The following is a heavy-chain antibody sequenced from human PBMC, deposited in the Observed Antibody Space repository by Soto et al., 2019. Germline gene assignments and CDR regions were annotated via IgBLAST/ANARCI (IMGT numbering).Heavy chain of an antibody. V-gene: IGHV4-31*03. D-gene: IGHD3-22*01. CDR2: IYYSGST. CDR1: GGSISSGGYY. J-gene: IGHJ4*02. CDR3: ARERDDSGGYYLIDY. Sequence: SETLSLTCTVSGGSISSGGYYWSWIRQHPGKGLEWIGYIYYSGSTYYNPSLKSRVTISVDTSKNQFSLKLSSVTAADTAVYYCARERDDSGGYYLIDYWGKGTLVTVSS.